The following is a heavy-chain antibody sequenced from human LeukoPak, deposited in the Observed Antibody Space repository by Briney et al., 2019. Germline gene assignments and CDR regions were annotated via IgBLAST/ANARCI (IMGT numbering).Heavy chain of an antibody. D-gene: IGHD6-19*01. J-gene: IGHJ1*01. Sequence: GGSLRLSCEASRFTFSKYGMSWVRQAPGKGLEWVANIKQDGSEQNYVDSVKGRFTISRDNAKNSLYLRMDSLRAEDTAVYYCATGYSSGWYFYFQYWGQGTLVTVSS. CDR2: IKQDGSEQ. CDR3: ATGYSSGWYFYFQY. CDR1: RFTFSKYG. V-gene: IGHV3-7*01.